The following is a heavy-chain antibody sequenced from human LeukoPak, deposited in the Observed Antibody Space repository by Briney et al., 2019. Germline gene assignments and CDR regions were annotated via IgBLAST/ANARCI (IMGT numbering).Heavy chain of an antibody. CDR3: AKDPGGMALYYFDY. Sequence: PGGSLRLSCAASRFTFRNYAMHWVRQAPGKGLEWVSAISGSGGSTYYADSVKGRFTISRDNSKNTLYLQMNSLRAEDTAVYYCAKDPGGMALYYFDYWGQGTLVTVSS. D-gene: IGHD2-15*01. J-gene: IGHJ4*02. CDR1: RFTFRNYA. V-gene: IGHV3-23*01. CDR2: ISGSGGST.